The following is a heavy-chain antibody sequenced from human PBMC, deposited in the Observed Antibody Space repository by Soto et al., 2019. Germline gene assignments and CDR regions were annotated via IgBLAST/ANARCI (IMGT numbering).Heavy chain of an antibody. CDR2: INPSGGST. CDR3: ARETTVVTPGYFDY. Sequence: ASVKVSCKASGYTFTNYCMHWVRQAPGQGLEWMGIINPSGGSTNYAQRFQGRVSMTRDTSTSTVYMELSGLRSEDTAVYYCARETTVVTPGYFDYWGQGTLVTVSS. V-gene: IGHV1-46*01. J-gene: IGHJ4*02. D-gene: IGHD4-17*01. CDR1: GYTFTNYC.